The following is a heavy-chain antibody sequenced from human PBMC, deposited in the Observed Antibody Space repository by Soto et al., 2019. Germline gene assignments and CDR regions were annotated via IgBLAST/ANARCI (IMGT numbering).Heavy chain of an antibody. CDR3: TGEVASGY. V-gene: IGHV3-30*03. D-gene: IGHD2-8*02. Sequence: QVPLVESGGGVVQPGRSLRLSCAVSGFTVSSYGMHWVRQAPGKGLEWVAVISRDGRTTFYADTVKGPFTISRDNSRNTRVLEMNSLRGDDMTVYYCTGEVASGYWGQGTLVTVSS. CDR2: ISRDGRTT. CDR1: GFTVSSYG. J-gene: IGHJ4*02.